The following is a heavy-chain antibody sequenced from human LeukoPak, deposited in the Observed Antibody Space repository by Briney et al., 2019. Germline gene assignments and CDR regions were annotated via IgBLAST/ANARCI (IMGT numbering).Heavy chain of an antibody. V-gene: IGHV3-74*01. CDR2: INSAGSST. CDR3: ARDPPPGEDDSSGYHFDY. CDR1: GFTFSSYW. Sequence: GGSLRLSCAASGFTFSSYWMHWVRQAPGKGLVWVSRINSAGSSTSYADSVKGRFTISRDNAKNTLYLQMNSLRAEDTAVYYCARDPPPGEDDSSGYHFDYWGQGTLVTVSS. J-gene: IGHJ4*02. D-gene: IGHD3-22*01.